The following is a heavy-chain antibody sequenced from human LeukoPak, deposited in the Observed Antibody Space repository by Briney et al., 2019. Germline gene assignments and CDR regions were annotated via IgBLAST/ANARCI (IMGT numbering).Heavy chain of an antibody. CDR2: IYHSGST. J-gene: IGHJ4*02. CDR1: GGSFSGYY. D-gene: IGHD6-19*01. CDR3: ARDSSAGKFDY. V-gene: IGHV4-34*01. Sequence: WETLSLTCAVYGGSFSGYYWSWIRQPPGKGLEWIGSIYHSGSTYYNPSLKSRVTISVDTSKNQFSLKLSSVTAADTAVYYCARDSSAGKFDYWGQGTLVTVSS.